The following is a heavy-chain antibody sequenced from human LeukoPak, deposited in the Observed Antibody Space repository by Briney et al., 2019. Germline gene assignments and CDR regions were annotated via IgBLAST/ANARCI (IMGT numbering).Heavy chain of an antibody. V-gene: IGHV3-48*01. D-gene: IGHD3-10*01. CDR3: ASIAYGSGSYCMKCPDY. J-gene: IGHJ4*02. Sequence: PGGSLRLSCAASGFTFSSYSMNWVRQAPGKGLEWVSYISSSSSTIYYADSVKGRFTISRDNAKNSLYLQMNSLRAEDTAVYYCASIAYGSGSYCMKCPDYWGQGTLVTVSS. CDR1: GFTFSSYS. CDR2: ISSSSSTI.